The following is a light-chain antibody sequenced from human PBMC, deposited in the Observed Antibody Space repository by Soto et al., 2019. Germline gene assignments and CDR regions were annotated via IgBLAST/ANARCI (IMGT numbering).Light chain of an antibody. Sequence: DIQMTQSPSAMSASVGDRVTITCRASRDITNYLVWFQQKPGKVPQRLIYEASTLHTGVPSRFSGGGSGTQFTLTISSLQPEDFATYYCLQNSDFPWTFGQGTKVEIK. V-gene: IGKV1-17*03. CDR1: RDITNY. CDR3: LQNSDFPWT. J-gene: IGKJ1*01. CDR2: EAS.